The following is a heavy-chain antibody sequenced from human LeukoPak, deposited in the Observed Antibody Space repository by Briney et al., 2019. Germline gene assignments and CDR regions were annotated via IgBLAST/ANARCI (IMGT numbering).Heavy chain of an antibody. Sequence: PSETLSLTCTVSGDSIGSHYWSWIRQPPGKGLEWIGYIFYVGSTNYNPSLKSRVTISVDTSKNQFSLKLNSVTAADTAVYYCARDYYDSRGEAFDIWGQGTMATVSS. CDR2: IFYVGST. CDR1: GDSIGSHY. V-gene: IGHV4-59*11. J-gene: IGHJ3*02. CDR3: ARDYYDSRGEAFDI. D-gene: IGHD3-22*01.